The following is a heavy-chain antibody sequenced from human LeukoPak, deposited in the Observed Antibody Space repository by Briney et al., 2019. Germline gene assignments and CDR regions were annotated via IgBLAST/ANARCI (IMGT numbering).Heavy chain of an antibody. Sequence: SETLSLTCTVSGASISSGSYYWSWIRQPAGKGLEWIGRIYSSGSTNYNPSLKSRVTISVDTSKNQFSLKLRFVTAADTAVYYCAREPSPERGGVAFDIWGQGTMVTVSS. D-gene: IGHD3-3*01. CDR2: IYSSGST. CDR1: GASISSGSYY. CDR3: AREPSPERGGVAFDI. V-gene: IGHV4-61*02. J-gene: IGHJ3*02.